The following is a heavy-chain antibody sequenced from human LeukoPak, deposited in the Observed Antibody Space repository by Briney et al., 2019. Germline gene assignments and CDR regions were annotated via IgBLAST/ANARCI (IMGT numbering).Heavy chain of an antibody. CDR3: ARGGAAHIAVAGYYYYYGMDV. V-gene: IGHV1-2*02. CDR2: INPNSGGT. J-gene: IGHJ6*02. Sequence: ASVKVSCKASGYTFTGYYMHWVRQAPGQGLEWMGWINPNSGGTNYAQKFQGRVTMTRDTSISTAYMELSRLRSDDTAVYYCARGGAAHIAVAGYYYYYGMDVWGQGTTVTVSS. CDR1: GYTFTGYY. D-gene: IGHD6-19*01.